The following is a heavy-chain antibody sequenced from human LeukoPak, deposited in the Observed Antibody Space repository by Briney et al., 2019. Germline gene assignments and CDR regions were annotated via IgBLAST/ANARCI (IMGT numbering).Heavy chain of an antibody. CDR3: ATGNSWYLRY. Sequence: SETLSLTCAVYGGSFSGYYWSWIRQPPGKGLEWIGEINHSGSTNYNPSLKSRVTISVDTSENQFSLKLSSVTAADTAVYYCATGNSWYLRYWGQGTLVTVSS. CDR2: INHSGST. J-gene: IGHJ4*02. V-gene: IGHV4-34*01. D-gene: IGHD6-13*01. CDR1: GGSFSGYY.